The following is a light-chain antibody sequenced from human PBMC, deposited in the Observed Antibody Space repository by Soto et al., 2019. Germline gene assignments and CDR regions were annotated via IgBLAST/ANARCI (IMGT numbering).Light chain of an antibody. J-gene: IGLJ2*01. Sequence: QSVLTQPASVSGSPGQSITISCTGTSSDVGAYNYVSWYQQHPGKAPKVMIYDVSNRPSGVSNRFSGSKSGNTASLTISGLQAADEADYYCSSYEVSGTLVFGGGTRLTVL. CDR1: SSDVGAYNY. CDR3: SSYEVSGTLV. CDR2: DVS. V-gene: IGLV2-14*01.